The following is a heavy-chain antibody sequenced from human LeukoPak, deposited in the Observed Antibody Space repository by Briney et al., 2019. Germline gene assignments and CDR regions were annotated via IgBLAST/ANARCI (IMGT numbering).Heavy chain of an antibody. V-gene: IGHV3-30*02. CDR2: IRYDGSNK. J-gene: IGHJ4*02. CDR1: GFTFSSYG. D-gene: IGHD2-15*01. CDR3: AKDFSSRGRSVTDVVVVAGYDY. Sequence: GGSLRLSCAASGFTFSSYGMHWVRQAPGKGLEWVAFIRYDGSNKYYADSVKGRFTISRDNSKNTLYLQMSSLRAEDTAVYYCAKDFSSRGRSVTDVVVVAGYDYWGQGTLVTVSS.